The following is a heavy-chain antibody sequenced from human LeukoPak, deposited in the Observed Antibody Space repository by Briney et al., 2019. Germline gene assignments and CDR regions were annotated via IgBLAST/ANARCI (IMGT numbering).Heavy chain of an antibody. CDR2: ISYDGSNK. J-gene: IGHJ4*02. V-gene: IGHV3-30-3*01. D-gene: IGHD3-16*01. CDR1: GFTFSSYA. Sequence: GGSLRLSCAASGFTFSSYAMHWVRQAPGKGLEWVAVISYDGSNKYYADSVKGRFTISRDNSKNTLYLQMNSLRAEDTAVYYSARDFMRPRYYFDYWGRGTLVTVSS. CDR3: ARDFMRPRYYFDY.